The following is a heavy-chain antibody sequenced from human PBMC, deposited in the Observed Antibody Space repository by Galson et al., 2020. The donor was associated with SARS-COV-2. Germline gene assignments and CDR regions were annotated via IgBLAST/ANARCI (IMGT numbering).Heavy chain of an antibody. CDR3: SRGNAFDF. CDR1: GFTLRNFW. J-gene: IGHJ3*01. V-gene: IGHV3-74*01. Sequence: GGSLRLSCAASGFTLRNFWMDWARQVPGKGLVWVARINTDASKTSYADSVKGRFTIARDNAKNTLYLQMDSLRAEDTALYYCSRGNAFDFWGQGTMVTVSS. CDR2: INTDASKT.